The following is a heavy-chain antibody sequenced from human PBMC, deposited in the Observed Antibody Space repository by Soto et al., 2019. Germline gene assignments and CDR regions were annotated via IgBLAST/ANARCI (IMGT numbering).Heavy chain of an antibody. V-gene: IGHV3-23*01. CDR1: GFTFGNYA. J-gene: IGHJ6*02. CDR2: LSGSSLNT. CDR3: TTQFFLSSRKPPEDV. Sequence: EVRSLESGGGLVQPGGSLRLSCEASGFTFGNYAMTWVRQGPGRGLEWVSALSGSSLNTYYADSVKGRFTISRDNSKNTMYLEMNRLRVDDTAVYYCTTQFFLSSRKPPEDVWGQGTPVAVSS.